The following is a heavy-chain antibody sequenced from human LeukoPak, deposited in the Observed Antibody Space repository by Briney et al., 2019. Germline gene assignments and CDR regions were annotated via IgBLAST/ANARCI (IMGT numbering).Heavy chain of an antibody. CDR1: GFMFTSYW. V-gene: IGHV3-7*01. D-gene: IGHD3-9*01. CDR3: ARGGRQYDILTGYTYYYYYMDV. CDR2: IKQDGSEK. Sequence: GGSLRLSCAASGFMFTSYWMSWVRQAPGKGLEWVANIKQDGSEKYYVDSVKGRFTISRDNAKNSLYLQMNSLRAEDTAVYYCARGGRQYDILTGYTYYYYYMDVWGKGTTVTISS. J-gene: IGHJ6*03.